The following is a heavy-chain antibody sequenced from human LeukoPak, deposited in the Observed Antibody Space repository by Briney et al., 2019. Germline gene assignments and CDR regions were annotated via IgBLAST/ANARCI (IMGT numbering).Heavy chain of an antibody. J-gene: IGHJ4*02. D-gene: IGHD4-11*01. V-gene: IGHV4-38-2*02. Sequence: PSETLSLTCTVSGYSIANGYHWAWVRQPPEKRLEWLGSIYQSGSTYDNLSLKSRLTMSVDTSKNQFSLKMRAVTAADTALYYCARSEINDYMRFWGQGILVTVSS. CDR2: IYQSGST. CDR1: GYSIANGYH. CDR3: ARSEINDYMRF.